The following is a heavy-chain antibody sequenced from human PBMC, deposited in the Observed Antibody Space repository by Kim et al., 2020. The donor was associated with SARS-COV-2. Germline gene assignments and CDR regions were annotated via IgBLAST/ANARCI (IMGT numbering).Heavy chain of an antibody. D-gene: IGHD3-16*01. CDR3: ARGHSGDNTYVSPSDY. J-gene: IGHJ4*02. CDR2: TRNKANSYTT. CDR1: GFSLSDHY. V-gene: IGHV3-72*01. Sequence: GGSLRLSCAASGFSLSDHYMDWVRQAPGKGLEWVGRTRNKANSYTTEYAASVKGRITISRDDSKNSLYLQVNSLKTEDTAVYFCARGHSGDNTYVSPSDYWGQGTLVTVSS.